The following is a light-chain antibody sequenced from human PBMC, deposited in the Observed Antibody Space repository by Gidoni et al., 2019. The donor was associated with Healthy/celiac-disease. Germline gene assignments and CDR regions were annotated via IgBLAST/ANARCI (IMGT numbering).Light chain of an antibody. CDR3: CSYAGTYTL. J-gene: IGLJ1*01. Sequence: QSALTQPRSVSGSPGQSVTISCTGTSSDVGGYNYGSWYLQHPGKAPKLMIYDVGKRPSGVPDRFSGSKSGNTASLTISGLQADDEADYYCCSYAGTYTLFGTGTKVTVL. CDR1: SSDVGGYNY. V-gene: IGLV2-11*01. CDR2: DVG.